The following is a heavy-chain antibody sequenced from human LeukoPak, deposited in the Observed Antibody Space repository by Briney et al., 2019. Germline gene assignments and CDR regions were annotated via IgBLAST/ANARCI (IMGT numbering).Heavy chain of an antibody. J-gene: IGHJ6*03. Sequence: TGGSLRLSCAASGFTFDDYGMSWVRQAPGKGLEWVSGINWNGGSTGYADSVKGRFTISRDNAKNSLYLQMNSLRAEDTALYYCARDKVATYGYYYYYMDVWGKGTTVTVSS. CDR3: ARDKVATYGYYYYYMDV. CDR1: GFTFDDYG. CDR2: INWNGGST. D-gene: IGHD2-15*01. V-gene: IGHV3-20*04.